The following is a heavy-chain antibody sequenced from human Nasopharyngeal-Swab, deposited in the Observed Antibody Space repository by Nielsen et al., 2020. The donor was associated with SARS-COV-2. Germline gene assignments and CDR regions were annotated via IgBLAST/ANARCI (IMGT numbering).Heavy chain of an antibody. V-gene: IGHV1-46*01. Sequence: ASVKVSCKASGYTFTSYYMHWVRQAPAQGLEWMGIINPSGGSSSYAQKFQGRVTMTWDTSTSTVYMQLSSLRSEDTAVYYCARNIVVVPAAVLYYYYGMDVWGQGTTVTVSS. D-gene: IGHD2-2*01. J-gene: IGHJ6*02. CDR3: ARNIVVVPAAVLYYYYGMDV. CDR2: INPSGGSS. CDR1: GYTFTSYY.